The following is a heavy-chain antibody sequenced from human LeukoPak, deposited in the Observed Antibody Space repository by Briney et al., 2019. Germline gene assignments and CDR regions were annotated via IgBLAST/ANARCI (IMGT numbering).Heavy chain of an antibody. CDR3: ARAITMVRGVIKEAWFDP. D-gene: IGHD3-10*01. J-gene: IGHJ5*02. CDR2: IYYSGST. V-gene: IGHV4-31*03. Sequence: PSQTLSLTCTVSGGSICSGGYYWSWIRQHPGKGLEWIGYIYYSGSTYYNPSLKSRVTISVDTSKNQFSLKLSSVTAADTAVYYCARAITMVRGVIKEAWFDPWGQGTLVTVSS. CDR1: GGSICSGGYY.